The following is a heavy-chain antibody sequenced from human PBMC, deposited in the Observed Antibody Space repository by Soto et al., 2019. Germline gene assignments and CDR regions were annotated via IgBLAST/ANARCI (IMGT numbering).Heavy chain of an antibody. CDR2: IYYSGST. V-gene: IGHV4-30-4*01. CDR1: GGSISSGDYY. D-gene: IGHD5-18*01. J-gene: IGHJ4*02. Sequence: SETLSLTCTVSGGSISSGDYYWSWIRQPPGKGLEWIGYIYYSGSTYYNPSLKSRVTISVDTSKNQFSLKLSSVTAADTAVYYCARGVTAGGIDYWGQGTLVTVSS. CDR3: ARGVTAGGIDY.